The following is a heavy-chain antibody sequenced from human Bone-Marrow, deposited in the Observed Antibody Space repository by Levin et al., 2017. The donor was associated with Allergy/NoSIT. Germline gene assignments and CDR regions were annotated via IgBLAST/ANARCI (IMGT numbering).Heavy chain of an antibody. CDR3: ARIPDTTSEFDY. D-gene: IGHD5-18*01. Sequence: SQTLSLTCTVSGGSIRSGGYYWSWIRQHPGKGLEWIGYIYDSGSTSYNPSLESRVAISVDTSKNQFYLQLTSLTAADTAVYYCARIPDTTSEFDYWGQGTLVTVSS. CDR2: IYDSGST. J-gene: IGHJ4*02. V-gene: IGHV4-31*03. CDR1: GGSIRSGGYY.